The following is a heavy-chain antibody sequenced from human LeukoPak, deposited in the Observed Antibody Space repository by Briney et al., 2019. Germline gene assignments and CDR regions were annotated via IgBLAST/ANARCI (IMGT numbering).Heavy chain of an antibody. D-gene: IGHD2-15*01. J-gene: IGHJ3*02. V-gene: IGHV3-66*02. CDR3: ARRIVVVITATPGNDAFDI. Sequence: PGGXLRLSCAASGFTFSSNYMSWVRQAPGKGMEGVSVIYNSGSTYYSDSVRGRFTISRENSKNTLYLQMNSLRAEDTAVYYCARRIVVVITATPGNDAFDIWGQGTMVTVSS. CDR2: IYNSGST. CDR1: GFTFSSNY.